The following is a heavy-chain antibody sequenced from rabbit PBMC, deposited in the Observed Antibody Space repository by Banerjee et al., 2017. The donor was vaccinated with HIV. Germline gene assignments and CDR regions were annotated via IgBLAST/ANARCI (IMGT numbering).Heavy chain of an antibody. J-gene: IGHJ3*01. CDR2: IDPVFNNT. Sequence: QSLEESGGDLVKPGASLTLTCTASGFSFSSSQYMCWVRTAPGKGLEWIGDIDPVFNNTDYASWVNGRFTISRENTQNTVFLRMTSLTAADTATYFCARVTGYGSTSGHPTRLDLWGQGTLVTVS. CDR3: ARVTGYGSTSGHPTRLDL. V-gene: IGHV1S40*01. CDR1: GFSFSSSQY. D-gene: IGHD1-1*01.